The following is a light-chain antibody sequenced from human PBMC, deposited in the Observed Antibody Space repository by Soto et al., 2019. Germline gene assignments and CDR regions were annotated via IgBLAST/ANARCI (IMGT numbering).Light chain of an antibody. V-gene: IGLV2-14*01. CDR2: EVN. CDR3: QSYDSGLSDVV. J-gene: IGLJ2*01. CDR1: SSDIGAYDY. Sequence: QSALTQPASLSGSPGQSITISCTGTSSDIGAYDYVSWFQQHPGKAPKLMISEVNNRPSGVSNRFSGSKSGNTAYLTISGLQAEDEADYYCQSYDSGLSDVVFGGGTKLTVL.